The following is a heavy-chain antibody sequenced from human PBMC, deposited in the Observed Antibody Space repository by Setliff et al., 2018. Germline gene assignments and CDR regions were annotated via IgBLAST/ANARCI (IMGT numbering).Heavy chain of an antibody. Sequence: GASVNVSCKVSGYTLTKLPMHWVRQAPGKGLEWMGGFDFEDGETIYAHKFQGRVTMTRDTSTTTVYMELSSLRSDDTAVYYCARAPLESGYYYGQGHYFDNWGQGTLVTVSS. D-gene: IGHD5-18*01. CDR3: ARAPLESGYYYGQGHYFDN. CDR2: FDFEDGET. CDR1: GYTLTKLP. V-gene: IGHV1-24*01. J-gene: IGHJ4*02.